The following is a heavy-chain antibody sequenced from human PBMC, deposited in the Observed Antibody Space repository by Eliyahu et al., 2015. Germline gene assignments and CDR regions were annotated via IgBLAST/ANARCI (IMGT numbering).Heavy chain of an antibody. D-gene: IGHD3-22*01. Sequence: QVQLQESGPGLVKPSQTLXLTXTVXGGPISSAAYYWSWIRQHPGKGLEWIGYIYYNGSTYYNPSLKSRITISIDTSKNQFSLKLSSVTAADTAVYYCARINSSGYYRDYWGQGTLVTVSS. J-gene: IGHJ4*02. CDR2: IYYNGST. CDR3: ARINSSGYYRDY. V-gene: IGHV4-31*03. CDR1: GGPISSAAYY.